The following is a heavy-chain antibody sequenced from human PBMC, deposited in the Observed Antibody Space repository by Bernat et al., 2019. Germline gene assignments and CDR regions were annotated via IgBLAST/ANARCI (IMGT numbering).Heavy chain of an antibody. V-gene: IGHV5-51*03. CDR3: ASHDYYDSSGPDAFDI. Sequence: EVQLVQSGAEVKKPGESLKISCKGSGYSFTSYWIGWVRQMPGKGLEWMGIIYPGDSDTRYSPSFQGQVTISADKSISTAYLQWSSLKASDTAMYYCASHDYYDSSGPDAFDIGGQGTMVTVSS. CDR1: GYSFTSYW. D-gene: IGHD3-22*01. CDR2: IYPGDSDT. J-gene: IGHJ3*02.